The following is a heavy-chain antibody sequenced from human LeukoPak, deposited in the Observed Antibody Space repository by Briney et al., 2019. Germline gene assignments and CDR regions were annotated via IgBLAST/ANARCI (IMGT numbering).Heavy chain of an antibody. D-gene: IGHD3-10*01. CDR3: ARVGGSGRLNWFDP. CDR1: GFTFDDYG. V-gene: IGHV3-20*04. Sequence: GGSLRLSCAASGFTFDDYGMSWVRQAPGKGLEWVSGINWNGGSTGYADSVKGRFTISRDNAKNSLYLQMNSLRAEDTAVYYCARVGGSGRLNWFDPWGQGTLVTVSS. CDR2: INWNGGST. J-gene: IGHJ5*02.